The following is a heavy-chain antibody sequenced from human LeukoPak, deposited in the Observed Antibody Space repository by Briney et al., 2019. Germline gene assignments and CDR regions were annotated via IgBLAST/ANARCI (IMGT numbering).Heavy chain of an antibody. Sequence: GGSLRLSCEASGFTFSTYSINWVRQAPGKGLEWVSAISGSGGSTYYADSVKGRFTISRDNSKNTLYLQMNSLRAEDTAVYYCAKYPGIAAAGTFDYWGQGTLVTVSS. CDR1: GFTFSTYS. V-gene: IGHV3-23*01. CDR2: ISGSGGST. CDR3: AKYPGIAAAGTFDY. D-gene: IGHD6-13*01. J-gene: IGHJ4*02.